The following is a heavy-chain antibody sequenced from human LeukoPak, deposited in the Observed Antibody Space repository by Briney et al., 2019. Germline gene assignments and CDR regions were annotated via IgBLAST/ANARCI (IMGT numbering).Heavy chain of an antibody. J-gene: IGHJ6*02. Sequence: GGSLRLSCAASGFTFRSYSMNWVRQAPGKGLEWVSSISSSSTCIYYADSVKGRFIISRDNAKNSLYLQMNSLRAEDTAVYYCARPHPRTVFGVFSYYYGMDVWGQGTTVTVSS. CDR2: ISSSSTCI. V-gene: IGHV3-21*01. D-gene: IGHD3-3*01. CDR1: GFTFRSYS. CDR3: ARPHPRTVFGVFSYYYGMDV.